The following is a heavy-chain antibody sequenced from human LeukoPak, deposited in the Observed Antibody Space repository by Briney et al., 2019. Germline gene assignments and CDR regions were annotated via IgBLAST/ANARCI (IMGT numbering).Heavy chain of an antibody. CDR2: SNTNTGNP. Sequence: ASVKVSCKASGYTFTSYAMNWVRQAPGQGLEWMGWSNTNTGNPTYAQGFTGRFVFSLDTSVSTAYLQISSLKAEDTAVYYCARSTYYYDSSGYYYDYWGQGTLVTVSS. J-gene: IGHJ4*02. V-gene: IGHV7-4-1*02. CDR1: GYTFTSYA. D-gene: IGHD3-22*01. CDR3: ARSTYYYDSSGYYYDY.